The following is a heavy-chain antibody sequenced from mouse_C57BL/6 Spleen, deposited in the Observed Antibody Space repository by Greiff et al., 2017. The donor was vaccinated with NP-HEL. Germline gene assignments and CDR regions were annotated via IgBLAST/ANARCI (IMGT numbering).Heavy chain of an antibody. D-gene: IGHD3-3*01. CDR2: ISYDGSN. CDR3: ASRGDVGYFDV. CDR1: GYSITSGYY. J-gene: IGHJ1*03. Sequence: EVQLVESGPGLVKPSQSLSLTCSVTGYSITSGYYWNWIRQFPGNKLEWMGYISYDGSNNYNPSLKNRISITRDTSKNQFFLKLNSVTTEDTATYYCASRGDVGYFDVWGTGTTVTVSS. V-gene: IGHV3-6*01.